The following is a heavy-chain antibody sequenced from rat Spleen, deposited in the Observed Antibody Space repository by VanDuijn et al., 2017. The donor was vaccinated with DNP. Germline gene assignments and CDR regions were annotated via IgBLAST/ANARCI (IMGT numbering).Heavy chain of an antibody. CDR1: GYSITSNY. D-gene: IGHD3-1*01. J-gene: IGHJ2*01. CDR3: ARFGPDLDY. Sequence: EVQLQESGPGLVTPSQSLSLTCSVTGYSITSNYWGWIRKFPGNKMEWMGYINYSGATAYNPSLKSRISITRDTSKNQFFLQLNSVTTDDTATYYCARFGPDLDYWGQGVMVTVSS. CDR2: INYSGAT. V-gene: IGHV3-1*01.